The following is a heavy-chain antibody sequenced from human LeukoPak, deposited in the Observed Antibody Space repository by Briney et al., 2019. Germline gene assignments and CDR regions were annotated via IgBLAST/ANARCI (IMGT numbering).Heavy chain of an antibody. CDR2: ISSSSYI. CDR1: GFTFNSYS. Sequence: PGGSLRLSCAASGFTFNSYSMNWVRQAPGKGLEWVSSISSSSYIYYADSVRGRFTISRDNAKNSLYLQMNSLRAEDTAVYYCARDGPDDIVVVPAAIRRFDYWGQGTLVTVSS. D-gene: IGHD2-2*02. CDR3: ARDGPDDIVVVPAAIRRFDY. J-gene: IGHJ4*02. V-gene: IGHV3-21*01.